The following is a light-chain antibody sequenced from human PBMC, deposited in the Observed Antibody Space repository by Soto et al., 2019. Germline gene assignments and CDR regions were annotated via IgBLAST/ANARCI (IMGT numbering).Light chain of an antibody. J-gene: IGLJ3*02. V-gene: IGLV1-44*01. CDR3: AAWDDSLNAWV. CDR1: SSNIGSNT. CDR2: SNN. Sequence: QSVLTQPPSASGTPGQRVTISCSGSSSNIGSNTVNWYQQLPGTAPKRLIYSNNQRPSGVPDRFSGSKFGTSASLAISGLLSEDEADYYCAAWDDSLNAWVFGGGTKLPS.